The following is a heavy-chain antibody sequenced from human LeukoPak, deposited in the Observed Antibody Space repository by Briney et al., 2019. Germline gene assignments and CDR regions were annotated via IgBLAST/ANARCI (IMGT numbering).Heavy chain of an antibody. CDR3: AATVTTYGMRYYFDY. CDR2: ISYDGSNK. V-gene: IGHV3-30-3*01. D-gene: IGHD4-17*01. CDR1: GFTFSSYA. Sequence: GGSLRLSCAASGFTFSSYAMHWVRQAPGKGLEWVAVISYDGSNKYYADSVKGRFTISRDNSKNTLCLQMNSLRAEDTAVYYCAATVTTYGMRYYFDYWGQGTLVTVSS. J-gene: IGHJ4*02.